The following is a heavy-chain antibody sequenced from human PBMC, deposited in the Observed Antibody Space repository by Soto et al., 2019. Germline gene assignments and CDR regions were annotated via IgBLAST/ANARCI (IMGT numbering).Heavy chain of an antibody. D-gene: IGHD1-26*01. V-gene: IGHV3-30-3*01. Sequence: QVQLVESGGGVVQPGRSLRLSCAASGFTFSSYAMHWVRQAPGKGLEWVAVMSYDGSNKYYADSVKGRFTISRDNSKNXLYRQMNSLRAEDTAVYYCARPLYSGSYSDYCFDYWGQGTLVTVSS. J-gene: IGHJ4*02. CDR3: ARPLYSGSYSDYCFDY. CDR1: GFTFSSYA. CDR2: MSYDGSNK.